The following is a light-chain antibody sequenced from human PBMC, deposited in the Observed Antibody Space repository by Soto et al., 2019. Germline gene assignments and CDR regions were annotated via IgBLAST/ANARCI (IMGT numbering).Light chain of an antibody. V-gene: IGLV1-40*01. CDR3: QSYDSSLSVFYV. J-gene: IGLJ1*01. CDR1: SSNIGAGYD. Sequence: QSALTQPPSVSGAPGQRVTISCTGSSSNIGAGYDVHWYQQLPGTAPKLLIYGNGNRPSGVPDRFSGSKSGTSASLAITGLQAEDEADYYCQSYDSSLSVFYVFGTGTKVTV. CDR2: GNG.